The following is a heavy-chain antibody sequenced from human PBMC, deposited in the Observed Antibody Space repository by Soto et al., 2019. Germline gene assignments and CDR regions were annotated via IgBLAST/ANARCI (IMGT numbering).Heavy chain of an antibody. J-gene: IGHJ3*02. CDR2: INTNTGNP. CDR3: AIDLLPGWGSEVDRHDAFDI. CDR1: GYTFTSYA. D-gene: IGHD3-22*01. V-gene: IGHV7-4-1*02. Sequence: ASVKVSCKASGYTFTSYAMNWVRQAPGQGLEWMGWINTNTGNPTYAQGFTGRFVFSLDTSVSTAYLQISSLKAEDTAVYYCAIDLLPGWGSEVDRHDAFDIWGHGTMVTVSS.